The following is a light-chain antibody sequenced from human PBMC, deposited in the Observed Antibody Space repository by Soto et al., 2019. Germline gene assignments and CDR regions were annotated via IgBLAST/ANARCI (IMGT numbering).Light chain of an antibody. Sequence: EIVLTQSPATLSLSPGERATLSCRASQSVSRYLAWYQQKPGQAPRLLIYDASNRATGIPARFSGSGSGTDFTLTISSLEPEDFAVYYCLQYAFSPHTFGQGTRLDIK. CDR2: DAS. CDR1: QSVSRY. CDR3: LQYAFSPHT. J-gene: IGKJ2*01. V-gene: IGKV3-11*01.